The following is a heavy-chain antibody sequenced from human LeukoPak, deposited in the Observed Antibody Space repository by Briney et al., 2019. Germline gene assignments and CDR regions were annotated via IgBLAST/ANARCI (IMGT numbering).Heavy chain of an antibody. D-gene: IGHD2-8*01. J-gene: IGHJ6*03. V-gene: IGHV4-34*01. CDR1: GGSFSGYY. CDR3: ARAPYCTNGVGSTAYYYMDV. CDR2: INHSGST. Sequence: SETLSLTCAVHGGSFSGYYWSWIRQPPGKGLEWIGEINHSGSTNYNPSLKSRVTISVDTSKNQFSLKLSSVTAADTAVYYCARAPYCTNGVGSTAYYYMDVWGKGTTVTVSS.